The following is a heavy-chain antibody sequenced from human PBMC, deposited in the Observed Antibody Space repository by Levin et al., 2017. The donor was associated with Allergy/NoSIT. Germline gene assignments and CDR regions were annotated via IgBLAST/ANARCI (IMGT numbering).Heavy chain of an antibody. Sequence: WGSLRLSCAASGFTFSSYAMSWVRQAPGKGLEWVSAISGSGGSTYYADSVKGRFTISRDNSKNTLYLQMNSLRAEDTAVYYCATPLFWQLVRAFDIWGQGTMVTVSS. D-gene: IGHD6-6*01. CDR2: ISGSGGST. CDR1: GFTFSSYA. V-gene: IGHV3-23*01. J-gene: IGHJ3*02. CDR3: ATPLFWQLVRAFDI.